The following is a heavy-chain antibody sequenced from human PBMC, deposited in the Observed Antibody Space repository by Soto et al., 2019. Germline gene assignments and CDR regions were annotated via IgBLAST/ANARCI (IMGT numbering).Heavy chain of an antibody. CDR2: IYTSGST. J-gene: IGHJ4*02. CDR3: ARDRDDSSGYFPGLDY. CDR1: GGSISSYY. Sequence: SETLSLTCAVSGGSISSYYWSWIRQPAGKGLEWIGRIYTSGSTNYNPSLKSRVTMSVDTSKNQFSLKLSSVAAADTAVYYCARDRDDSSGYFPGLDYWGQGTLVTVSS. V-gene: IGHV4-4*07. D-gene: IGHD3-22*01.